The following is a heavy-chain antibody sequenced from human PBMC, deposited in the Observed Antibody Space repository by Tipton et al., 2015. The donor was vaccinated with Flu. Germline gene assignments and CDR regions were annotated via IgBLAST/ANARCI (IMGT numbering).Heavy chain of an antibody. CDR3: ARAVVGATVGGY. J-gene: IGHJ4*02. Sequence: QSGAEVKKPGASLKVSFKASGYTFTSYGISWVRQAPGQGLEWMGWISAYNGNTNYAQKLQGRVTMTTDTATSTAYMELRSLRSDDTAVYYCARAVVGATVGGYWGQGTLVTVSS. D-gene: IGHD1-26*01. V-gene: IGHV1-18*01. CDR2: ISAYNGNT. CDR1: GYTFTSYG.